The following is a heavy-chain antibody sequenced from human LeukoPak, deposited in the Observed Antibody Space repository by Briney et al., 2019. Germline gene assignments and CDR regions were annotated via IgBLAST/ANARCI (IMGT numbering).Heavy chain of an antibody. Sequence: ASVKVSCKASGYTFTGYYMHWVRQAPGQGLEWMGWINPNSGGTNYAQKFQGRVTMTRDTSISTAYMELSRLRSDDTALYYCAREYDFWSGYLGYWGQGTLVTVSS. CDR3: AREYDFWSGYLGY. V-gene: IGHV1-2*02. CDR2: INPNSGGT. D-gene: IGHD3-3*01. J-gene: IGHJ4*02. CDR1: GYTFTGYY.